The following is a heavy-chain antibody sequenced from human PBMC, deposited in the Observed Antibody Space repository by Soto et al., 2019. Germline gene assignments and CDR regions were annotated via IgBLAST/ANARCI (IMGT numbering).Heavy chain of an antibody. CDR2: IIPIFGTA. CDR3: ARDLGVGQLALPVSV. Sequence: GASVKVSCKASGGTFSSYAISWVRQAPGQGLEWMGGIIPIFGTANYAQKFQGRVTITADESTSTAYMELSSLRSEDTAVYYCARDLGVGQLALPVSVWGQGTTVTVSS. V-gene: IGHV1-69*13. CDR1: GGTFSSYA. D-gene: IGHD6-6*01. J-gene: IGHJ6*02.